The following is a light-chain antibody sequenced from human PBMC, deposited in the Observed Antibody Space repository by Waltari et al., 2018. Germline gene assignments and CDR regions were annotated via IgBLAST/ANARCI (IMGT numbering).Light chain of an antibody. J-gene: IGKJ1*01. Sequence: DIQMTQSPSTLSAFVGDRVTITCRASQSISSWLAWYQPKPGKAPQLLSYKASTSASGFPSRFSGSGSGTEFTLTSRSLQPDDFATYYCQQSYSNDWTFGHGTKVEIK. CDR1: QSISSW. V-gene: IGKV1-5*03. CDR3: QQSYSNDWT. CDR2: KAS.